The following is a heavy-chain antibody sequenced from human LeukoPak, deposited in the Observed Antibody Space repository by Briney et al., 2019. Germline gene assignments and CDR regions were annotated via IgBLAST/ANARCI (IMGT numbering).Heavy chain of an antibody. D-gene: IGHD3-10*01. CDR3: AKDALWFGELNWFDP. CDR1: GFTFSSYG. V-gene: IGHV3-30*18. CDR2: ISYDGSNK. J-gene: IGHJ5*02. Sequence: PGGSLRLSCAASGFTFSSYGMHWVRQAPGKGLEWVAVISYDGSNKYYADSVKGRFTISRDNSKNTLYLQMNSLRAEDTAVYYCAKDALWFGELNWFDPWGQGTLVTVSS.